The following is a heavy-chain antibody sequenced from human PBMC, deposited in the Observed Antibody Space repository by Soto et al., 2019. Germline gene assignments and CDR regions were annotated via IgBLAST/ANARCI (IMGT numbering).Heavy chain of an antibody. CDR1: GFTFSSYS. CDR3: ARDLGVVVAPRGY. J-gene: IGHJ4*02. Sequence: EVQLVESGGGLVKPGGSLRLSCAASGFTFSSYSMNWVRQAPGKGLEWVSSISSSSSYIYYADSVKGRFTISRDNAKKSLYLQMNSLRAEDTAVYYCARDLGVVVAPRGYWGQGTLVTVSS. V-gene: IGHV3-21*01. CDR2: ISSSSSYI. D-gene: IGHD2-15*01.